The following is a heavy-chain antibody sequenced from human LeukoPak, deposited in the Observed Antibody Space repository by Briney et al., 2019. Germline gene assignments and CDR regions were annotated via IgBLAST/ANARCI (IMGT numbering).Heavy chain of an antibody. D-gene: IGHD4-23*01. CDR1: GFTFSSYW. CDR2: IDRDGSRI. J-gene: IGHJ4*02. Sequence: GGSLRLSCAVSGFTFSSYWMHWVRQAPGKGLVWVSRIDRDGSRINYADSVKGRFTISRDNGKNTLFLQTNSLRAEDAAVYYCVRGNDYGGPHYWGQGTLVTVSS. V-gene: IGHV3-74*01. CDR3: VRGNDYGGPHY.